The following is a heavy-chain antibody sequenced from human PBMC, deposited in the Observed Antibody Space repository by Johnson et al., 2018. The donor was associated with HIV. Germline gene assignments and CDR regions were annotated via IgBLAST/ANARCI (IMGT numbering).Heavy chain of an antibody. V-gene: IGHV3-13*01. CDR1: GFTFSSYA. CDR3: ARPAYSGTWTDAFDI. Sequence: VQLVESGGGVVQPGRSLRLSCAASGFTFSSYAMHWVRQAPGKGLEWVSAIGTAGDTYYPGSVKGRYTISRENAKNSLYLQMNSLRAEDTALYYCARPAYSGTWTDAFDIWGQGTMVTVSS. CDR2: IGTAGDT. D-gene: IGHD1-26*01. J-gene: IGHJ3*02.